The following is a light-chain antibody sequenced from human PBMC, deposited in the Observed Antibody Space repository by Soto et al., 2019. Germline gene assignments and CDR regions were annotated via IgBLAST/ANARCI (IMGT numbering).Light chain of an antibody. J-gene: IGLJ1*01. CDR1: SSDVGAFIC. CDR2: VVG. V-gene: IGLV2-14*01. CDR3: CSYASGSIYV. Sequence: QSALTQPASVSGSPGQSITISCTGTSSDVGAFICVSWYLPYPGKAPKLMIYVVGNRPAGVSNRFSGSKSGTTASLTISGLQAEDEADYYCCSYASGSIYVFGTGTKVTVL.